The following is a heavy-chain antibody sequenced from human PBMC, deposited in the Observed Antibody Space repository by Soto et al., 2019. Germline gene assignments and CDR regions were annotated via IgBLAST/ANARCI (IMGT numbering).Heavy chain of an antibody. CDR2: ISSNYYI. CDR3: AKDAGIVGAIYYFDY. CDR1: GFTFSNYS. V-gene: IGHV3-21*04. J-gene: IGHJ4*02. Sequence: GGSLRLSCAASGFTFSNYSMNWVRQAPGKGLEWVSSISSNYYIYYADSVKGRFTISRDNAKNSLYLQMNSLRAEDTAVYYCAKDAGIVGAIYYFDYWGQGTLVTVSS. D-gene: IGHD1-26*01.